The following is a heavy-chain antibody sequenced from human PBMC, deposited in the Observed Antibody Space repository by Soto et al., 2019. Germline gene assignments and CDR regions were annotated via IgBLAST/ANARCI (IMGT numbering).Heavy chain of an antibody. CDR3: ARENWNDVYMDV. CDR1: GFTFSDHY. Sequence: EVQLVESGGGLVQPGGSLRLSCAASGFTFSDHYMDWVRQAPGKGLEWVGRTRNKANSYTTEYAASVKGRFTISRDDSKNSLYLKMNSLKTEDTAVYYCARENWNDVYMDVWGKGTTVTVSS. J-gene: IGHJ6*03. CDR2: TRNKANSYTT. V-gene: IGHV3-72*01. D-gene: IGHD1-1*01.